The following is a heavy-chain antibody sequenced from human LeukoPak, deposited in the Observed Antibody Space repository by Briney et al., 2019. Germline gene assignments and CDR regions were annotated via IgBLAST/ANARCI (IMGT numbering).Heavy chain of an antibody. D-gene: IGHD3-3*01. V-gene: IGHV1-8*03. J-gene: IGHJ4*02. CDR3: ARRLGFLEWLLDY. Sequence: ASVKVSCKASGYTFTSYDINWVRQATGQGLEWMGWMNPNSGNTGYAQKFQGRVTITRNTSISTAYMELSSLRSGDTAVYYCARRLGFLEWLLDYWGQGTLVTVSS. CDR1: GYTFTSYD. CDR2: MNPNSGNT.